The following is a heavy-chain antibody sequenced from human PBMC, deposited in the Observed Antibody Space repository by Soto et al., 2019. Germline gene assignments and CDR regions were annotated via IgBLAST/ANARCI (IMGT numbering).Heavy chain of an antibody. Sequence: SETLSLTCTVSGGSISSYYWSWIRQPPGKGLKWIGYMYYSGRTNYNPSLKSRVTISVDTSKNQFPLKLSSVTAADAAVYYCARDGYSSYFDYWGQGTLVTVSS. J-gene: IGHJ4*02. D-gene: IGHD6-13*01. V-gene: IGHV4-59*01. CDR2: MYYSGRT. CDR3: ARDGYSSYFDY. CDR1: GGSISSYY.